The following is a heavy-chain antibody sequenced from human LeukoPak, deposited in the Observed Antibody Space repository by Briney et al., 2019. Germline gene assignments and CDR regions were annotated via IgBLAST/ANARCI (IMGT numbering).Heavy chain of an antibody. D-gene: IGHD4-17*01. CDR1: GFTFSGST. CDR3: ARGRYGDLTSGAFDV. CDR2: ISTSSSYI. J-gene: IGHJ3*01. Sequence: GGSLRLSCAASGFTFSGSTMNWVRQAPGKGLEWVSLISTSSSYIYYADSVRGRFTISRDNAKNSLYLQMNSLRAEDTAVYYCARGRYGDLTSGAFDVWGQGTMVTVSS. V-gene: IGHV3-21*01.